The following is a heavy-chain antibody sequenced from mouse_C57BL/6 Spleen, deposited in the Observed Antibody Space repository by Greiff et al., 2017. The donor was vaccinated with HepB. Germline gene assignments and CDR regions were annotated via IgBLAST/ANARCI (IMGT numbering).Heavy chain of an antibody. V-gene: IGHV5-17*01. CDR2: ISSGSSTI. D-gene: IGHD2-4*01. CDR3: ARRRSIYYDYFDY. Sequence: EVKLVESGGGLVKPGGSLKLSCAASGFTFSDYGMHWVRQAPEKGLEWVAYISSGSSTIYYADTVKGRFTISRDNAKNTLFLQMTSLRSEDTAMYYCARRRSIYYDYFDYWGQGTTLTVSS. J-gene: IGHJ2*01. CDR1: GFTFSDYG.